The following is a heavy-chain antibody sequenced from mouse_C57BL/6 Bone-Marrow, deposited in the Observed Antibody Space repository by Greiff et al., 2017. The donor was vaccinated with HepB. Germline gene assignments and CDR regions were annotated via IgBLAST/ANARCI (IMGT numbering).Heavy chain of an antibody. Sequence: EVQLVESGPELVKPGASVKISCKASGYSFTGYYMHWVKQSHGNILDWIGYIYPYNGVSSYNQKFKGKATLTVDKSSSPAYMELRSLTSEDSAVYYCARRLRRGGYYAMDYWGQGTSVTVSS. D-gene: IGHD2-4*01. CDR1: GYSFTGYY. V-gene: IGHV1-31*01. J-gene: IGHJ4*01. CDR2: IYPYNGVS. CDR3: ARRLRRGGYYAMDY.